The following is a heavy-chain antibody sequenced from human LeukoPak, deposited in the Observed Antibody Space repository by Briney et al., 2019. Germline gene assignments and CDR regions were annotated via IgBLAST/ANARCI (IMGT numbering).Heavy chain of an antibody. CDR3: ARSGIAALVAYYYYMDV. D-gene: IGHD6-6*01. J-gene: IGHJ6*03. CDR1: GGSFSGYY. CDR2: INHSGST. Sequence: SETLSLTCAVYGGSFSGYYWSWIRQPPGKGLEWIGEINHSGSTNYNPSLKSRVTISVDTSKNQFSLKLSSVTAADTAVYYCARSGIAALVAYYYYMDVWGKGTTVTVSS. V-gene: IGHV4-34*01.